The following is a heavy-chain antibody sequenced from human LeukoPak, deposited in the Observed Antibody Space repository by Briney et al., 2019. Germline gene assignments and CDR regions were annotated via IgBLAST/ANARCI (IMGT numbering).Heavy chain of an antibody. CDR3: ARDSPDH. V-gene: IGHV3-30*04. CDR2: ISSDGSNK. J-gene: IGHJ4*02. Sequence: GGSLRLSCAASGFTFTIYTMHWVRQAPDKGLEWLALISSDGSNKYYADSLKGRFTISRDNSRNTLYLQTNSLSPDDTALYYCARDSPDHWGQGTLVTVSS. CDR1: GFTFTIYT.